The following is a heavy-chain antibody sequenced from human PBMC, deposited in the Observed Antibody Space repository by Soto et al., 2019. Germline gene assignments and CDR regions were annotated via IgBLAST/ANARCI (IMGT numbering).Heavy chain of an antibody. CDR2: IGESGTPT. V-gene: IGHV3-23*01. D-gene: IGHD2-21*01. CDR1: GFTFSSYA. J-gene: IGHJ6*02. CDR3: ARNISGVRYYGMDV. Sequence: EVQLLESGGGLVQPGGSLRLSCAASGFTFSSYAMKWVRQAPGKGLEWVSLIGESGTPTYYADSVKGRFTISRDNSGNTLFLEMYSLRAEDTAVYYCARNISGVRYYGMDVWGQGTTVTVSS.